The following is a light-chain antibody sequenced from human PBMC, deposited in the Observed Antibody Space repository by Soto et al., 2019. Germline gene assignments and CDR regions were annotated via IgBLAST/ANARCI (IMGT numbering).Light chain of an antibody. Sequence: DIQMTQSPSSLSASVGDRVTITCRSSQSVSSYLNWYQHKPGKAPKLLIYAASSLQSGVPSRFSGSGSGTEFTLTISSLQPEDFATYYCQQSYSTPPITFGQGTRLEIK. CDR1: QSVSSY. V-gene: IGKV1-39*01. J-gene: IGKJ5*01. CDR2: AAS. CDR3: QQSYSTPPIT.